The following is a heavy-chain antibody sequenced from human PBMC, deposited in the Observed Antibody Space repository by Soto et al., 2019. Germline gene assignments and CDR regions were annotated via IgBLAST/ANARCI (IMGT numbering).Heavy chain of an antibody. Sequence: SETLSLTCAVSGGSISSSNWWSWVRQPPGKGLEWIGEIYHSGSTNYNPSLKSRVTISVDKSKNQFSLKLSSVTAADTAVYYCARENVVVVDPTLDYWGQRTLVTVSS. CDR1: GGSISSSNW. V-gene: IGHV4-4*02. D-gene: IGHD2-15*01. CDR2: IYHSGST. J-gene: IGHJ4*02. CDR3: ARENVVVVDPTLDY.